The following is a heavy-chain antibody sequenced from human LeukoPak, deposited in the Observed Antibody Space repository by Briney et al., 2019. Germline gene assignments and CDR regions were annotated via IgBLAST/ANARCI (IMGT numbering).Heavy chain of an antibody. CDR2: INHSGST. J-gene: IGHJ5*02. CDR3: ARLGGTRITIFGVVRGGFDP. CDR1: GGSISSSNW. D-gene: IGHD3-3*01. Sequence: SETLSLTCAVSGGSISSSNWWSWVRRPPGKGLEWIGEINHSGSTNYNPSLKSRVTISVDTSKNQFSLRLSSVTAADTAVYYCARLGGTRITIFGVVRGGFDPWRQGTLVTVSS. V-gene: IGHV4-4*02.